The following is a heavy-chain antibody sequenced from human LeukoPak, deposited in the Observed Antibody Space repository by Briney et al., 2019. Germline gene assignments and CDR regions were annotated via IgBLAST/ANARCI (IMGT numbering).Heavy chain of an antibody. CDR1: GGTFSSYT. J-gene: IGHJ5*02. V-gene: IGHV1-69*02. CDR3: ARASAEYQLLYSVGWFDP. CDR2: IIPILGIV. Sequence: ASVKVSCKASGGTFSSYTISWVRQAPGQGLEWMGRIIPILGIVNYAQKFQGRVTITADKSTSTAYMELSSLRSEDTAVYYCARASAEYQLLYSVGWFDPWGQGTLVTVSS. D-gene: IGHD2-2*02.